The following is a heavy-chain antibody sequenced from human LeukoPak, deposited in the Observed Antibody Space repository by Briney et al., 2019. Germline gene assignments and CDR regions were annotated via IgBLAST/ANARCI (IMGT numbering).Heavy chain of an antibody. CDR3: SSYGSGSYYLADY. D-gene: IGHD3-10*01. V-gene: IGHV3-21*01. Sequence: GGSLRLSCAASGFTFSSYSMNWVRQAPGKGLEWVSSISSSSGYIYYADSVKGRFTISRDNAKNSLYLQMNSLRAEDTAVYYCSSYGSGSYYLADYWGQGTLVTVSS. J-gene: IGHJ4*02. CDR1: GFTFSSYS. CDR2: ISSSSGYI.